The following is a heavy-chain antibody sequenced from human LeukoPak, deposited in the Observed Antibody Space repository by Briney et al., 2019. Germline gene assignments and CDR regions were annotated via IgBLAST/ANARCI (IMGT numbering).Heavy chain of an antibody. CDR1: GCSISSSSYY. CDR2: IYYSGST. Sequence: SETLSLTCTVSGCSISSSSYYWGWIRQPPGKGLEWIGSIYYSGSTYYNPSLKSRVTISVDTSKNQFSLKLSSVTAADTAVYYCARFVVIAILRYFDYWGQGTLVTVSS. V-gene: IGHV4-39*01. CDR3: ARFVVIAILRYFDY. D-gene: IGHD2-21*01. J-gene: IGHJ4*02.